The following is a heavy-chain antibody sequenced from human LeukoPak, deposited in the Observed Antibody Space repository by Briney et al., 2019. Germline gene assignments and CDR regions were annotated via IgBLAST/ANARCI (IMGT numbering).Heavy chain of an antibody. CDR2: IKRKGDGETI. D-gene: IGHD3-10*01. J-gene: IGHJ4*02. CDR3: TTDLGLTMIRGVIVY. V-gene: IGHV3-15*01. Sequence: PGGSLRLSCAASGFTFTNAWMSWLREAPGKGQEWVGRIKRKGDGETIDNAAPVKGRFTMSRDDSKATLYLQMNSLRAEDTAVYYCTTDLGLTMIRGVIVYWGQGALVTVSP. CDR1: GFTFTNAW.